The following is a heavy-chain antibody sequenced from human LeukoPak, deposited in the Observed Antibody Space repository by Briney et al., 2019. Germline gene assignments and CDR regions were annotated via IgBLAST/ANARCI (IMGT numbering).Heavy chain of an antibody. CDR1: GGTFSSYA. Sequence: ASVKVSCKASGGTFSSYAISWVRQAPGQGLEWMGGIIPIFGTANYAQKFQGRVTITTDESTSTAYMELSSLRSEDTAVYYCARDSGGYKLFDYWGQGTRVTVSS. D-gene: IGHD5-24*01. CDR2: IIPIFGTA. J-gene: IGHJ4*02. CDR3: ARDSGGYKLFDY. V-gene: IGHV1-69*05.